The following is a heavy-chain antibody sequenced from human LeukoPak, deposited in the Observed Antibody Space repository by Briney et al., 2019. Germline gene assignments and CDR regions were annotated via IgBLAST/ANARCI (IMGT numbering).Heavy chain of an antibody. V-gene: IGHV3-74*01. CDR3: ARGAASGHYVSGDY. CDR2: VNFDGGST. Sequence: GGSLRLSCAASGFIFKNYWMHWVRQVPGKGLVWVSRVNFDGGSTTYADSVKGRFTISRDNAKNTVSLQMNSLRVEDTGIYYCARGAASGHYVSGDYWGQGTLVTVSS. D-gene: IGHD3-22*01. J-gene: IGHJ4*02. CDR1: GFIFKNYW.